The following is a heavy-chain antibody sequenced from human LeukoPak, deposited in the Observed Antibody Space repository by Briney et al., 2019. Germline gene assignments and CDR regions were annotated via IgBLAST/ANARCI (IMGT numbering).Heavy chain of an antibody. V-gene: IGHV1-69*05. CDR3: ARDADAIVVVPAAPPRGAFDI. CDR2: IIPIFGTA. CDR1: GGTFSSYA. Sequence: GASVKVSCKASGGTFSSYAISWVRQAPGQGLEWMGGIIPIFGTANYAQKFQGRVTITTDESTSTAYMELSSLRSEDTAVYYCARDADAIVVVPAAPPRGAFDIWGQGTMVTVSS. D-gene: IGHD2-2*01. J-gene: IGHJ3*02.